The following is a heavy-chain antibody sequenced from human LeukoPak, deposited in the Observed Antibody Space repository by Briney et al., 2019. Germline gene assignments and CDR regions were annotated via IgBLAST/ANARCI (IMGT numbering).Heavy chain of an antibody. CDR1: GSTFSSYG. CDR2: ISYDGSNK. V-gene: IGHV3-30*18. Sequence: PGGSLRLSCAASGSTFSSYGMHWVRQAPGKGLEWVAAISYDGSNKYYADSVKGRFTISRDNSKNTLYLQMNSLRAEDTAVYYCAKDIANDPYYFDYWGQGTLVTVSS. D-gene: IGHD1-1*01. J-gene: IGHJ4*02. CDR3: AKDIANDPYYFDY.